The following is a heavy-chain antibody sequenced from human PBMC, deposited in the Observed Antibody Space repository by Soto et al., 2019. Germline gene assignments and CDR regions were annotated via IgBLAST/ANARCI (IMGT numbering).Heavy chain of an antibody. CDR3: AKAAVGGPTVTTGGYYYYYYYMDV. J-gene: IGHJ6*03. D-gene: IGHD4-17*01. CDR1: GFTFSSYA. CDR2: ISGSGGST. Sequence: GGSLRLSCAASGFTFSSYAMSWVRQAPGKGLEWVSAISGSGGSTYYADSVKGRFTISRDNSKNTLYLQMNSLRAEDTAVYYCAKAAVGGPTVTTGGYYYYYYYMDVWGKGTTVTVSS. V-gene: IGHV3-23*01.